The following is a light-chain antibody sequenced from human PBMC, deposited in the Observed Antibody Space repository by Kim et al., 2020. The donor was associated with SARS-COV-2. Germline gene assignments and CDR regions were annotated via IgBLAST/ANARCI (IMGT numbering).Light chain of an antibody. CDR1: SGHSSYA. J-gene: IGLJ2*01. CDR3: QTWGTGIVV. Sequence: QPVLTQSPSASASLGASVKLTCTLSSGHSSYAISWHQQQPDKGPRYLMDLNSDGSHNKGDGIPDRFSGSSSGAERYLTISSLQSEDEADYYCQTWGTGIVVFGGGTQLTVL. CDR2: LNSDGSH. V-gene: IGLV4-69*01.